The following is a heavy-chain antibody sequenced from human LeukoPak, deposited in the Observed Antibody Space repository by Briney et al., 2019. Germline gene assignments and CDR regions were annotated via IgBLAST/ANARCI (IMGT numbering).Heavy chain of an antibody. V-gene: IGHV4-38-2*01. J-gene: IGHJ4*02. D-gene: IGHD5-24*01. Sequence: PSETLSLTCAVSGYSISSGYYWGWIRQPPGKGLEWIGSIYHSGSTYYNPSLKSRVTISVDTSKNQFSLKLSSVTAADTAVYYCARRSVGWLQNAVDYWGQGTLVTDSS. CDR3: ARRSVGWLQNAVDY. CDR1: GYSISSGYY. CDR2: IYHSGST.